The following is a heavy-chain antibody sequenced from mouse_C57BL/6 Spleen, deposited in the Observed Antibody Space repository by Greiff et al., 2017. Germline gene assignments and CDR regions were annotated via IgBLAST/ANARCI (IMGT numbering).Heavy chain of an antibody. D-gene: IGHD2-4*01. V-gene: IGHV1-80*01. Sequence: VQLQQPGAELVKPGASVKMSCKASGYAFSSYWMDWVKQRPGQGLEWIGKIYPDDGDTNYNGKFKGKATLTVDKSSSTAYMQLSSLTSEDSAVYFCAIIYYHYKQDYWGQGTTLTVSS. CDR2: IYPDDGDT. CDR1: GYAFSSYW. J-gene: IGHJ2*01. CDR3: AIIYYHYKQDY.